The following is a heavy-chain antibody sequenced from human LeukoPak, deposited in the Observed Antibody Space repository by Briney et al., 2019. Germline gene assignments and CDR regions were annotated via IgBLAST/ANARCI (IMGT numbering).Heavy chain of an antibody. V-gene: IGHV3-7*01. CDR2: INGDGSLN. D-gene: IGHD4/OR15-4a*01. CDR3: TRDRAYGALDY. J-gene: IGHJ4*02. Sequence: GGSLRLSCAASGFTVSSNYMTWVRQAPGKGLEWVANINGDGSLNGHVASVKGRFTISRDNAKNPVYLQMISLRDDDTAVYYCTRDRAYGALDYWGQGTLVTVSS. CDR1: GFTVSSNY.